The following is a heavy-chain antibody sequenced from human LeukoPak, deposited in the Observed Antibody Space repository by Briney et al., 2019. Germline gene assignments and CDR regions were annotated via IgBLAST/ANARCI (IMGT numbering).Heavy chain of an antibody. D-gene: IGHD3-10*01. CDR2: ISGDGGST. CDR1: GFTFYDYA. Sequence: GGSLRLSCAASGFTFYDYAMHWVRQAPGKGLEWVSLISGDGGSTYYADSVKGRFTISRDNSKNSLYLQMNSLRTEDTALYYCAKGPLWFVEVFFDHWAEETLVTVSS. CDR3: AKGPLWFVEVFFDH. J-gene: IGHJ4*02. V-gene: IGHV3-43*02.